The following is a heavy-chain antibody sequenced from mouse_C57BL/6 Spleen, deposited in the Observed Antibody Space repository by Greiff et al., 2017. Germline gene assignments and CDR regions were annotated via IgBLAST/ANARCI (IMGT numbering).Heavy chain of an antibody. V-gene: IGHV1-54*01. CDR1: GYAFTNYL. Sequence: QVQLQQSGAELVRPGTSVKVSCKASGYAFTNYLIEWVKQRPGQGLEWIGVINPGSGGTNYNEKFKGKATLTADKSSSTAYVQLSSLTSEDSAVYFCAREGGWYFDVWGTGTTVTVSS. CDR2: INPGSGGT. CDR3: AREGGWYFDV. J-gene: IGHJ1*03.